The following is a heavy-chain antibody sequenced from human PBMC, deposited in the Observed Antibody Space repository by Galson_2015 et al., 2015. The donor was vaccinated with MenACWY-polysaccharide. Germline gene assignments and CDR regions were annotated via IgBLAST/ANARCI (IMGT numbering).Heavy chain of an antibody. CDR3: ARSGLNSNFWDY. J-gene: IGHJ4*02. V-gene: IGHV3-11*01. Sequence: SLRLSCAASGFTFSDHYMNWIRQAPGKGLEWISYISGGGITINYADSAKGRFTISRDSSKNTLYLQMNSLRAEDTAVYYCARSGLNSNFWDYWGQGALVTVSS. CDR2: ISGGGITI. D-gene: IGHD3-3*01. CDR1: GFTFSDHY.